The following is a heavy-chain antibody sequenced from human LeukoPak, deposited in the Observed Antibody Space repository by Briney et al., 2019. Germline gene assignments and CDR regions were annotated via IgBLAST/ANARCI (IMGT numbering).Heavy chain of an antibody. CDR2: INVGNGNT. CDR3: ERDQAYSRSSWFDP. V-gene: IGHV1-3*01. D-gene: IGHD6-13*01. Sequence: EASVKVSCKASGYIFTGYVIHWVRQAPGQRLEWMGWINVGNGNTKYSQTFQGRVSITRDTSASTAYMELDSLGSEDTAVYYCERDQAYSRSSWFDPWGQGTLVTVSS. CDR1: GYIFTGYV. J-gene: IGHJ5*02.